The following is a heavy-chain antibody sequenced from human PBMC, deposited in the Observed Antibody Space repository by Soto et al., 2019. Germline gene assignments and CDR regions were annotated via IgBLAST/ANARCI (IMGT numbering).Heavy chain of an antibody. D-gene: IGHD3-3*01. CDR1: AISFNTYG. J-gene: IGHJ5*01. CDR3: AGQRSPEGLFDS. CDR2: VTVTGGST. V-gene: IGHV3-23*01. Sequence: GGTLRLSCAASAISFNTYGVTWVRQAPGKGLEWVSTVTVTGGSTYYADSVKGRFTISRDRSNYTVSLLLNSLRVEDTAIYYCAGQRSPEGLFDSWAQGTLVTVPQ.